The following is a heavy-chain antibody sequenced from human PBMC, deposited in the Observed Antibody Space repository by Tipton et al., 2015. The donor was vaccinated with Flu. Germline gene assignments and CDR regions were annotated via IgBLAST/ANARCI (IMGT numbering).Heavy chain of an antibody. CDR2: LSWNSGDF. D-gene: IGHD3-10*01. J-gene: IGHJ4*02. CDR1: GLNFENSV. CDR3: AKGGLWFAET. Sequence: SLRLSCAASGLNFENSVLHWVRQRPGKGLEWVSSLSWNSGDFAYADSVRGRFTISRDNAKSFGYLQMNSLRPEDTAVYFCAKGGLWFAETWGQGTLVTVSS. V-gene: IGHV3-9*01.